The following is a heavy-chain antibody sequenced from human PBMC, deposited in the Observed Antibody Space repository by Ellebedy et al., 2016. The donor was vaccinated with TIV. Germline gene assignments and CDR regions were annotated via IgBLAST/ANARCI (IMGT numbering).Heavy chain of an antibody. CDR3: ARNKYDVTVVPALDAFEI. CDR1: GYTFPNYG. J-gene: IGHJ3*02. CDR2: ISAYTGNT. Sequence: AASVTVSCKASGYTFPNYGISWVRQAPGQGLEWMGWISAYTGNTKYAQKVQGRVTMTTVTSTSTAYMELTGLRSDDAGVYYCARNKYDVTVVPALDAFEIWGQGTLVTVSS. D-gene: IGHD2-2*01. V-gene: IGHV1-18*04.